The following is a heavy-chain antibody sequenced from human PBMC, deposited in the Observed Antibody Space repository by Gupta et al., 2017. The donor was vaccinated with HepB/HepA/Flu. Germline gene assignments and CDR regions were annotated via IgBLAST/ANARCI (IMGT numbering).Heavy chain of an antibody. D-gene: IGHD4-23*01. CDR2: ISYSGST. CDR1: GGSISTSNYY. V-gene: IGHV4-39*01. J-gene: IGHJ3*02. Sequence: QLQLQESGPGLVLPSETLSLTCTVSGGSISTSNYYWGWIRQAPGKGLEWIVTISYSGSTYYKSSLRSSVNISGDTAKKGFSLKVGAVTAADTAVYYWARRVWTELKGSNPAFDIWGQGTMVTVSS. CDR3: ARRVWTELKGSNPAFDI.